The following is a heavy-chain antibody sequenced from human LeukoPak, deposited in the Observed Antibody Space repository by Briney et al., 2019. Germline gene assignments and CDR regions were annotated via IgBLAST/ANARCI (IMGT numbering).Heavy chain of an antibody. J-gene: IGHJ4*02. CDR1: GDRGSSNSAT. CDR2: THYRSKWSN. V-gene: IGHV6-1*01. D-gene: IGHD3-22*01. CDR3: ARGIADSTGYFYVDY. Sequence: SQTLSLTCGISGDRGSSNSATWNWIRQSPSRGLELLGRTHYRSKWSNDYAVSVKSRITINPDTSKNQFSLQLNSVTPEDTAVYYCARGIADSTGYFYVDYWGQGTLVTVSS.